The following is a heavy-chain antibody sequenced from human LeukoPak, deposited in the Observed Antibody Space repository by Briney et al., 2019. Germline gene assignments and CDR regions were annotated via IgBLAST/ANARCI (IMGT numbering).Heavy chain of an antibody. Sequence: GALRLSCAASGFTFSSYGMYWVRQAPGKGLQWLAFIRYDGSNAYYADTVKGRFTISRDNAKNSLYLQMNSLRAEDTAVYYCARSQGTIPDSVPLDIWGQGTMVTVSS. CDR1: GFTFSSYG. CDR2: IRYDGSNA. J-gene: IGHJ3*02. V-gene: IGHV3-33*07. CDR3: ARSQGTIPDSVPLDI. D-gene: IGHD5/OR15-5a*01.